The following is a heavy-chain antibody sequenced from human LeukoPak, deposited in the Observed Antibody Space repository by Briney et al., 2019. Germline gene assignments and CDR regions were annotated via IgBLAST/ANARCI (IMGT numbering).Heavy chain of an antibody. D-gene: IGHD5-12*01. CDR3: ARGVATTNWFDP. Sequence: SVKVSCKASGGTISSYAISWVRQAPGQGLEWMGRIIPIFGIANYAQKFQGRVTITADKSTSTAYMELSSLRSEDTAVYYCARGVATTNWFDPWGQGTLVTVSS. V-gene: IGHV1-69*04. CDR2: IIPIFGIA. J-gene: IGHJ5*02. CDR1: GGTISSYA.